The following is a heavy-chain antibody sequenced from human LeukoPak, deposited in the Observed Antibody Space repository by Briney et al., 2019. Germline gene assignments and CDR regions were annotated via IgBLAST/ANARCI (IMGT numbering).Heavy chain of an antibody. D-gene: IGHD3-9*01. Sequence: PSETLSLTCTVSGDSISNSYWSWIRQPPGKGLEWIGYISYNGSPDYSPSLKSRVTISADTSKNQFSLILTSVTAADTAVYYCARDHWLLSSKTWYYYGLVVWGQGTTVTVSS. CDR2: ISYNGSP. CDR1: GDSISNSY. V-gene: IGHV4-59*01. J-gene: IGHJ6*02. CDR3: ARDHWLLSSKTWYYYGLVV.